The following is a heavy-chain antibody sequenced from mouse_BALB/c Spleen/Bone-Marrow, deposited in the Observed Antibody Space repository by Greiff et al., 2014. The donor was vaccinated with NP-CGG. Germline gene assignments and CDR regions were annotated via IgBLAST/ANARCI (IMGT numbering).Heavy chain of an antibody. CDR3: TRSGTGFAY. CDR2: INPNNGST. D-gene: IGHD3-1*01. V-gene: IGHV1S17*01. Sequence: QVQLQQSGAELVKPGASVKLSCKASGYTFTNYFMYWVKQRPGQGLEWIGEINPNNGSTNFNENFKSKATLTLDKSSSTAYMQLSSLTSEDSAVYYCTRSGTGFAYWGHGTLVTVSA. J-gene: IGHJ3*01. CDR1: GYTFTNYF.